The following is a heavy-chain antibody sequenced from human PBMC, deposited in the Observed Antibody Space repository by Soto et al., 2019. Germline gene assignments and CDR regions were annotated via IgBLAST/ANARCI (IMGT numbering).Heavy chain of an antibody. CDR3: ARGVRDCSGSSCYSRFDY. CDR2: MNPGSGNT. D-gene: IGHD2-15*01. CDR1: GYTFTSYD. V-gene: IGHV1-8*01. J-gene: IGHJ4*02. Sequence: ASVKVSCMASGYTFTSYDINWVRQAAGQGLEWVGWMNPGSGNTGYAQKFQGSVTMTRNTSISTAYMELSSLRSEDTAVYYCARGVRDCSGSSCYSRFDYWGQGTLVTVSS.